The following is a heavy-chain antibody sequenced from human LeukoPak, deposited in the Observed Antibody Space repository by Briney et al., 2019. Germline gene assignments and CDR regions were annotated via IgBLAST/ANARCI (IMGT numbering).Heavy chain of an antibody. J-gene: IGHJ6*03. V-gene: IGHV4-39*07. Sequence: SETLSLTCTVSGGSISSSSYFWGWIRQPPGTGLEWIGSIYYSGSTYYNPSLKSRVTISVDTSKNQFSLKLSSVTAADTAVYYCLRYYYYYYYMDVWGKGTTVTVSS. D-gene: IGHD3-10*01. CDR2: IYYSGST. CDR3: LRYYYYYYYMDV. CDR1: GGSISSSSYF.